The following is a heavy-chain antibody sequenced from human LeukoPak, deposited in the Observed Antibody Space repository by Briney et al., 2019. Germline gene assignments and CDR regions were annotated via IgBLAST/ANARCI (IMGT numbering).Heavy chain of an antibody. CDR2: TIPIFGTA. Sequence: SVKVSCKASGYTFTSYAMHWVRQAPGQGLEWMGGTIPIFGTANYAQKFQGRVTITADESTSTAYMELSSLRSEDTAVYYCARGVGEMATSDYFDYWGQGTLVTVSS. D-gene: IGHD5-24*01. CDR3: ARGVGEMATSDYFDY. V-gene: IGHV1-69*13. CDR1: GYTFTSYA. J-gene: IGHJ4*02.